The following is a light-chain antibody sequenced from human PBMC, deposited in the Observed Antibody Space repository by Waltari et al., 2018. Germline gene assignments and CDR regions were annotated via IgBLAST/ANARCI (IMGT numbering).Light chain of an antibody. V-gene: IGLV2-14*01. Sequence: QSALTQPASVSGSPGQSITLSCTGTSSAVGAYNYVSWYQQHPGKAPKLMIYEVNNRPSGVSNRFSGSKSGNTASLTISGLQAEDEADYYCTSYTTRHTWVFGEGTKLAVL. CDR2: EVN. J-gene: IGLJ3*02. CDR1: SSAVGAYNY. CDR3: TSYTTRHTWV.